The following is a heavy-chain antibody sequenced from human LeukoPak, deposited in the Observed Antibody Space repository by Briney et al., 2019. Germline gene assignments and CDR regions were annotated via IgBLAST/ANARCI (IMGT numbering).Heavy chain of an antibody. D-gene: IGHD5-24*01. CDR1: GFTFSSYS. Sequence: GGSLRLSCAASGFTFSSYSMNWVRQAPGKGLEWVSYISSSSSTIYYADSVKGRFTISRDNSKNTLYLQMNSLRAEDTAVYYCARGKVAPIRYYYGMDVWGQGTTVTVSS. CDR3: ARGKVAPIRYYYGMDV. CDR2: ISSSSSTI. J-gene: IGHJ6*02. V-gene: IGHV3-48*01.